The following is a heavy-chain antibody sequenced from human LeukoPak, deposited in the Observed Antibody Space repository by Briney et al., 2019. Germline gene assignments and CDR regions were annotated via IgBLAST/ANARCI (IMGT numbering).Heavy chain of an antibody. CDR3: ARESKSGSENGFDI. CDR2: ITYDGSAS. D-gene: IGHD1-1*01. Sequence: GGSLRLSSTAHGFTVYWFTMQRVRQAPGKGLEWVALITYDGSASYYSDSVKGRFSVSRDNSKSTLDMQMNSLRSDDTAVYYGARESKSGSENGFDIWGQGTVVTVSS. CDR1: GFTVYWFT. V-gene: IGHV3-30*04. J-gene: IGHJ3*02.